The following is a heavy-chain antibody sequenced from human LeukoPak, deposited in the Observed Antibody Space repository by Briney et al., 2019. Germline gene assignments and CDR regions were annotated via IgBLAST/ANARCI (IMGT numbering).Heavy chain of an antibody. D-gene: IGHD6-6*01. Sequence: QAGGSLRLSCAASGFTFNNYWMSWVRQAPGRGLEWVANIKQDGSVKYYVDSVKGRFTISRDNAKNSVYLQMNSLRAEDTALYYCARIGYSSSSFDYRGQGTLVTVSS. CDR2: IKQDGSVK. CDR1: GFTFNNYW. CDR3: ARIGYSSSSFDY. V-gene: IGHV3-7*01. J-gene: IGHJ4*02.